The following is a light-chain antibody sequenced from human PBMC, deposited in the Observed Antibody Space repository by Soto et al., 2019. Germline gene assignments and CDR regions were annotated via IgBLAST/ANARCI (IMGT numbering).Light chain of an antibody. CDR2: EVT. CDR1: SSDVGAYNF. CDR3: SSCTGIKSTYG. Sequence: QSVLTQPASVSGSPGESITISCTGASSDVGAYNFVSWYQHHPGKAPKLILYEVTTRPSGVSSRFSGSKSCNTASLTISGLQADDEANYYCSSCTGIKSTYGFG. V-gene: IGLV2-14*01. J-gene: IGLJ7*01.